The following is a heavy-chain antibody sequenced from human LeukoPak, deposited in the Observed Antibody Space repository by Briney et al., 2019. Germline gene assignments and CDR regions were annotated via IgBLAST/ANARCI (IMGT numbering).Heavy chain of an antibody. CDR1: GYTFTGYY. D-gene: IGHD2-2*01. CDR2: INPNSGGT. CDR3: ARVVVVPAANMDV. V-gene: IGHV1-2*02. Sequence: GASVKVSCKASGYTFTGYYMHWVRQAPGQGLEWMGWINPNSGGTNYAQKFQGRVTMTRGTSISTAYMELSRLRSDDTAVYYCARVVVVPAANMDVWGKGTTVTVSS. J-gene: IGHJ6*03.